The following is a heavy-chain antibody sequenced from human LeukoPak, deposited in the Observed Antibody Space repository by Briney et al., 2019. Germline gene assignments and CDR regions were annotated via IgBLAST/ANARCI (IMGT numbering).Heavy chain of an antibody. J-gene: IGHJ6*02. Sequence: SETLSLTCTVSGGSISSYYWSWIRQPPGKGLEWIGYIYYSGSTNYNPSLKSRVTISVDTSKNQFSLKLSSVTAADTAVYYCARDRVGATWYYYYGMDVWGQGTTVTVSS. CDR2: IYYSGST. V-gene: IGHV4-59*01. CDR3: ARDRVGATWYYYYGMDV. D-gene: IGHD1-26*01. CDR1: GGSISSYY.